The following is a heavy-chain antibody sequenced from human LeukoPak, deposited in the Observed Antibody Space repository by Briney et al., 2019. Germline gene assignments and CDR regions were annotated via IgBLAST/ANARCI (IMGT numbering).Heavy chain of an antibody. CDR2: IYYSGST. V-gene: IGHV4-59*01. CDR3: ARFRLARHCYYYGMHV. J-gene: IGHJ6*02. Sequence: SETLSLTCTVAGGSISSYYLSWIRQPPGKGLEWIGYIYYSGSTNYNPSLKSRVTISVDTSKNQFSLKLSSVTAADTAVYYCARFRLARHCYYYGMHVWGQGTTVTVSS. CDR1: GGSISSYY.